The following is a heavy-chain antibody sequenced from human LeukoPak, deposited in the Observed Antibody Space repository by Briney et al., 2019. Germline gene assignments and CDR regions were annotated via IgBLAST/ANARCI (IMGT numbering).Heavy chain of an antibody. Sequence: GESLKISFKGSGYSFTNYWIAWVRPMPGKGLELMGLIYPGDSDTTYSPSFQGQVTISADKSISTAYLQWSSLKASDTAMYYCARRMTRGVITSPFDSWGQGTLVSVSS. J-gene: IGHJ4*02. V-gene: IGHV5-51*01. CDR3: ARRMTRGVITSPFDS. CDR2: IYPGDSDT. D-gene: IGHD3-10*01. CDR1: GYSFTNYW.